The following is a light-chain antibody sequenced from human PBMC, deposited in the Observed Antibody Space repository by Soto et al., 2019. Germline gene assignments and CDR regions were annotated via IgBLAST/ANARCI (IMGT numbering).Light chain of an antibody. Sequence: DIQMTQSPSTLSGSVGARVTITCRASQTISSWLAWYQQKPGKAPKLLIYKASTLKSGVPSRFSGSGSGTEFTLTTSSLQPDDFATYYCQHYNSYSEAFGQGTKVELK. CDR3: QHYNSYSEA. CDR1: QTISSW. V-gene: IGKV1-5*03. CDR2: KAS. J-gene: IGKJ1*01.